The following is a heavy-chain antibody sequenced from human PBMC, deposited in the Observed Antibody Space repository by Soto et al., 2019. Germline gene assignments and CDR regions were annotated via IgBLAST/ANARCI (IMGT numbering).Heavy chain of an antibody. CDR1: GFTFSTYS. Sequence: GGSLRLSCAASGFTFSTYSMSWVRQAPGKGLEWVSSITSSSSYIYYADSVKGRFTISRDNAKNSLYLQMNSLRVEDTAVYYCARDAPSSTSEIFDFWGQGTLVTVSS. CDR3: ARDAPSSTSEIFDF. D-gene: IGHD2-2*01. V-gene: IGHV3-21*01. CDR2: ITSSSSYI. J-gene: IGHJ4*02.